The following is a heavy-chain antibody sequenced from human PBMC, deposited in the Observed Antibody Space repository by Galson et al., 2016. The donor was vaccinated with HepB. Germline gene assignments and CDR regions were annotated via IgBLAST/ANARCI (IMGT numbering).Heavy chain of an antibody. CDR1: RFTFSNYA. V-gene: IGHV3-23*01. Sequence: SLRLSCAASRFTFSNYAMSWVRQAPGMGLEWVSSMSGRGGHTYYADPVKGRFTMSRDNSKNTLYLQMSSLRADDTAVYYCAKDVQANSWYFLQYFDCWGQGTLVTVSS. CDR2: MSGRGGHT. J-gene: IGHJ4*02. D-gene: IGHD2/OR15-2a*01. CDR3: AKDVQANSWYFLQYFDC.